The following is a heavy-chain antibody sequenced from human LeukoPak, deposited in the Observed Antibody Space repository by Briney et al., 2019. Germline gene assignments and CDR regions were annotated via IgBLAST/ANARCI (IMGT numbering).Heavy chain of an antibody. D-gene: IGHD6-19*01. V-gene: IGHV3-15*01. J-gene: IGHJ4*02. CDR2: IRSKTDGGTT. Sequence: PGGSLRLSCAASGFTFSKAWMSWVRQAPGKGLEWVGRIRSKTDGGTTDYAAPVKGRFTISRDDSKNTLCLQMNSLKTEDTAVYYCTTEGPGYSSQSFDYWGQGTQVTVSS. CDR1: GFTFSKAW. CDR3: TTEGPGYSSQSFDY.